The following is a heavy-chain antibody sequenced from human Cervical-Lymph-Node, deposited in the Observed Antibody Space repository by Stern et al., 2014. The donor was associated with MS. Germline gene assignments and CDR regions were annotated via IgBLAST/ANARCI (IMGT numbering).Heavy chain of an antibody. V-gene: IGHV1-2*02. J-gene: IGHJ4*02. D-gene: IGHD6-13*01. CDR1: GYTFTAHY. CDR3: ARGTGSSWFDY. Sequence: MQLVESGAELEKPGASVKVSCKASGYTFTAHYMHWVRQAPGQGLEWMAWLNPNDGGTKYAPKFQGSVTMTRDTSTSTAYMELSGLRSDDTAVYFCARGTGSSWFDYWGQGTLVTVSS. CDR2: LNPNDGGT.